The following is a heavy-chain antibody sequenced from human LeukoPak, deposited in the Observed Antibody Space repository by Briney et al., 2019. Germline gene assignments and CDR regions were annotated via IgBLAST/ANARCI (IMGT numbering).Heavy chain of an antibody. CDR3: ATGAPGDDYYYYMDV. J-gene: IGHJ6*03. CDR1: GGTFSSYA. V-gene: IGHV1-69*13. D-gene: IGHD1-1*01. Sequence: SVKVSCKASGGTFSSYAISWARQAPGQGLEWMGGIIPIFGTANYAQKFQGRVTITADESTSTAHMELSSLRSEDTAVYYCATGAPGDDYYYYMDVWGKGTTVTISS. CDR2: IIPIFGTA.